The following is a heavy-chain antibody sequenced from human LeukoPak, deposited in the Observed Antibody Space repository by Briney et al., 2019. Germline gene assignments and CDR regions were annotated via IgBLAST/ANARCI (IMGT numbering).Heavy chain of an antibody. J-gene: IGHJ4*02. CDR3: ARMYSGTYGGIDF. CDR2: IYTSGST. CDR1: GGSISSYY. V-gene: IGHV4-4*07. D-gene: IGHD1-26*01. Sequence: SETLSLTCTVSGGSISSYYWSWIRQPAGEGLEWIGRIYTSGSTNYNPSLRSRVTLSVVTSKNQFSLKLSSVTAADTAVYYCARMYSGTYGGIDFWGQGTLVTVSS.